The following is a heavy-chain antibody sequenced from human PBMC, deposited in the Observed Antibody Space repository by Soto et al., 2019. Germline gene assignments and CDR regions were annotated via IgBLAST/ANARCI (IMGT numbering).Heavy chain of an antibody. CDR2: IIYSGGST. D-gene: IGHD3-10*01. J-gene: IGHJ4*02. CDR1: GFTFSNYA. V-gene: IGHV3-23*01. Sequence: PGGSLRLSCAASGFTFSNYAMSWVRQAPEKGLEWVSTIIYSGGSTYYADSVKGRFITSRDNSKNTLYLQMNSLRVEDTAVYYCAKKLHFGSGSYYFYFDYWGQGTLVTVSS. CDR3: AKKLHFGSGSYYFYFDY.